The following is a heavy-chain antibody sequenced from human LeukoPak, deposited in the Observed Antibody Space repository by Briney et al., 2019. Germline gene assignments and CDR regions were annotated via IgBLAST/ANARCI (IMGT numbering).Heavy chain of an antibody. V-gene: IGHV3-23*01. Sequence: GGSLRLSCAASGFPFNTQDMRWVRQAPGKGLEWVSSIHADGVGTFYADSVRGRFTISRDNSKNALDLQMNSLRVEDTAVYYCGKGRVSEWGQGTLVTVSS. J-gene: IGHJ4*02. CDR3: GKGRVSE. D-gene: IGHD6-19*01. CDR1: GFPFNTQD. CDR2: IHADGVGT.